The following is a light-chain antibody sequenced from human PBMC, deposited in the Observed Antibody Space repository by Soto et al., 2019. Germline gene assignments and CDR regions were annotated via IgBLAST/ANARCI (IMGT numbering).Light chain of an antibody. CDR1: QSVSSN. CDR3: QQYNNCPLT. V-gene: IGKV3-15*01. J-gene: IGKJ4*01. CDR2: GAS. Sequence: EIVMTQSPATLSVSPGERATLSCRASQSVSSNLAWYQQKPGQAPRLLIYGASTRATGIPARFSGSGSGTEFTLTISRLQSEDFAVYYCQQYNNCPLTFGGGTKVEIK.